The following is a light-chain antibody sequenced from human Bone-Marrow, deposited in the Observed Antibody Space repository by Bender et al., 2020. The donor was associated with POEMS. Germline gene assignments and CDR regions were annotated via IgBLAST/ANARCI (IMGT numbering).Light chain of an antibody. CDR2: QDR. V-gene: IGLV3-1*01. Sequence: SYEVTQPPSVSVSPGQTATIICSGEKLQGNSACWYQQQPGQSPVLVIYQDRKRPSGISERFSGSKSGNTATLTISGTQAMDEADYFCQAWVSSTASVFGTGTKVTVL. J-gene: IGLJ1*01. CDR1: KLQGNS. CDR3: QAWVSSTASV.